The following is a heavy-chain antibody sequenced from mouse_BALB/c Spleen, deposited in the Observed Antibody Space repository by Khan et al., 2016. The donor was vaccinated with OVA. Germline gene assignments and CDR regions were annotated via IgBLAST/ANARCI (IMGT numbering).Heavy chain of an antibody. CDR3: ARYQYGNYFYAMDY. D-gene: IGHD2-10*02. Sequence: QVQLQQPGAELVKPGAPVKLSCKASGYTFTSYWMNWVKQRPGRGLEWIGRIDPSDSETHYNQKFKDKATLTVAKSSSTAYIQLSSLQSEDSAVYYCARYQYGNYFYAMDYWGQGTSVTVSS. CDR1: GYTFTSYW. CDR2: IDPSDSET. V-gene: IGHV1-69*02. J-gene: IGHJ4*01.